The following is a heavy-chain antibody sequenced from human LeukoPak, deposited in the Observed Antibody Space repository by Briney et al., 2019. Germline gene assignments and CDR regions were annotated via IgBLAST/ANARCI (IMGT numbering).Heavy chain of an antibody. CDR3: ARWAGDRRAFDI. J-gene: IGHJ3*02. V-gene: IGHV4-39*01. D-gene: IGHD7-27*01. CDR2: IYYSGST. Sequence: SETLSLTCTVSGGSISSSSYHWGWIRQPPGKGLEWIGSIYYSGSTYYNPSLKSRVTISVDTSKNQFSLKLSSVTAADTAVYYCARWAGDRRAFDIWGQGTMVTVSS. CDR1: GGSISSSSYH.